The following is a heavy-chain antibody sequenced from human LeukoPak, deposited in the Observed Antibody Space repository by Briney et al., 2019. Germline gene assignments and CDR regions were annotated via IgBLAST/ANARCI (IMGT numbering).Heavy chain of an antibody. J-gene: IGHJ4*02. CDR2: IRYDGGNQ. D-gene: IGHD6-13*01. V-gene: IGHV3-30*02. CDR3: AKDLRSRIAAAGAPDY. CDR1: GSTFSSYG. Sequence: GSLRLSCAASGSTFSSYGMHWVRQTPGKGLECVAFIRYDGGNQYYTDSVKGRFTISRDNSKNTIYLQMNSLRAEDTAVYYCAKDLRSRIAAAGAPDYWGQGTLVTVSS.